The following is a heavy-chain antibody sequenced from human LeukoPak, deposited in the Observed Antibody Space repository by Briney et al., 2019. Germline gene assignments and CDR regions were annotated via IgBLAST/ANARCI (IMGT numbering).Heavy chain of an antibody. Sequence: SETLSLTCTVSGYSISSGYYWGWIRQHPGKGLEWIGYIYYSGSTYYNPSLKSRVTISVDTSKNQFSLKLSSVTAADTAVYYCARERPGGYNNYYFDYWGQGTLVTVSS. CDR2: IYYSGST. CDR1: GYSISSGYY. V-gene: IGHV4-31*03. CDR3: ARERPGGYNNYYFDY. D-gene: IGHD5-24*01. J-gene: IGHJ4*02.